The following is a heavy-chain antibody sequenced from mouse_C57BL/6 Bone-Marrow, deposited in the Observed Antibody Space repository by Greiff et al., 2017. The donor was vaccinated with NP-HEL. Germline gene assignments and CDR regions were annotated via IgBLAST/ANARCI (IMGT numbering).Heavy chain of an antibody. J-gene: IGHJ2*01. CDR1: GFSFNTYA. V-gene: IGHV10-1*01. Sequence: EADGGLVQPKGSLKLSCAASGFSFNTYAMNWVRQAPGKGLEWVARIRSKSNNYATYYADSVKDRFTISRDDSESMLYLQMNNLKTEDTAMYYCVRGLLSSFSYWGQGTTLTVSS. CDR2: IRSKSNNYAT. D-gene: IGHD2-1*01. CDR3: VRGLLSSFSY.